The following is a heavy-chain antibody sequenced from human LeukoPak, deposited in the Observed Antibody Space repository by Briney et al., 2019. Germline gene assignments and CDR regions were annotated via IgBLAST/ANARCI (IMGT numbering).Heavy chain of an antibody. CDR1: GFTFSSYA. D-gene: IGHD2-2*03. Sequence: GGSLRLSCAASGFTFSSYAMSRVRQAPGKGLEWVSAISGSGGSTYYADSVKGRFTISRDNSKNTLCLQMNSLRAEDTAVYYCAKGGYCSSTSCLGYFDYWGQGTLVTVSS. CDR2: ISGSGGST. V-gene: IGHV3-23*01. J-gene: IGHJ4*02. CDR3: AKGGYCSSTSCLGYFDY.